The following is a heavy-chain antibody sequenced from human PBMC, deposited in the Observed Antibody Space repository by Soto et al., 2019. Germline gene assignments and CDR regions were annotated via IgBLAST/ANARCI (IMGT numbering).Heavy chain of an antibody. J-gene: IGHJ4*02. CDR3: ARSPRHPYDY. CDR1: GYTVTVFH. D-gene: IGHD6-6*01. Sequence: ASVKVYCKASGYTVTVFHIHWVRQAPGQGLEWMGWINPNGGGRNYAQKFQGRVTMTTDTSTSTAYMELRSLRSDDTAVYYCARSPRHPYDYLGQGTLVTVSS. CDR2: INPNGGGR. V-gene: IGHV1-2*02.